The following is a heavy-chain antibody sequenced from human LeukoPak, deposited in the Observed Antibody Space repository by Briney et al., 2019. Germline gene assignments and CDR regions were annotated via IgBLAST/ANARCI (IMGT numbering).Heavy chain of an antibody. CDR3: AKEEMQWLVNYYYMDV. CDR1: GFTFSSYA. D-gene: IGHD6-19*01. Sequence: GSLRLSCAASGFTFSSYAMSWVRQAPGKGLEWVSAISGSGGSTYYADSVKGRFTISRDNSKNTLYLQMNSLRAEDTAVYYCAKEEMQWLVNYYYMDVWGKGTTVTVSS. J-gene: IGHJ6*03. CDR2: ISGSGGST. V-gene: IGHV3-23*01.